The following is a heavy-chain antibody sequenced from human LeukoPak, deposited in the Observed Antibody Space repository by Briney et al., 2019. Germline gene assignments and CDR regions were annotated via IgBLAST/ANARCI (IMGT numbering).Heavy chain of an antibody. J-gene: IGHJ3*02. D-gene: IGHD6-13*01. V-gene: IGHV1-18*01. CDR3: ARLSYSSSWYRKDAFDI. CDR2: ISAYNGNT. CDR1: GYTFTSYG. Sequence: GASVKVSCKASGYTFTSYGISWVRQAAGQGLEGMGWISAYNGNTNYAQKLQGRVTMTTDTSTSTAYMELRSLRSDDTAVYYCARLSYSSSWYRKDAFDIWGQGTMVTVSS.